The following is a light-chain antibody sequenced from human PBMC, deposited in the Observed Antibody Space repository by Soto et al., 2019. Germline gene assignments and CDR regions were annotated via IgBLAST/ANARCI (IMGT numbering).Light chain of an antibody. CDR3: QQYVSSPYT. Sequence: EIVLTQSPGTLSLSPGQRATLSCRASQSISGSYLAWYQQKPGQAPRLLIYGASSGATGIPDRFSGGGSGTDFTLTISRLEPEDFAVYYCQQYVSSPYTFGQGTKLEI. CDR1: QSISGSY. CDR2: GAS. J-gene: IGKJ2*01. V-gene: IGKV3-20*01.